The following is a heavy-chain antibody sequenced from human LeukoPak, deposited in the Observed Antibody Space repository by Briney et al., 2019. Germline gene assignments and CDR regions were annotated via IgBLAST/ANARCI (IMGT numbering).Heavy chain of an antibody. D-gene: IGHD6-19*01. CDR2: IYSDGRT. CDR1: GSTVSSNS. CDR3: AKDRDTSGWRYFDY. Sequence: GGSLRLSCAASGSTVSSNSMGWVRQAPGKGLEWVSVIYSDGRTYYADSVKGRFTISRDNSKNTLYLQMNSLRTEDTALFYCAKDRDTSGWRYFDYWGQGTLVTVSS. V-gene: IGHV3-53*05. J-gene: IGHJ4*02.